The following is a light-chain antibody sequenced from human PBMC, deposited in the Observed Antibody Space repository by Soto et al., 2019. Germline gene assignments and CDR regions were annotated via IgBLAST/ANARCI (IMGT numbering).Light chain of an antibody. Sequence: QAVLTQPPSASGTPGQRVTISCSGSSSNIGSDTVNWYQQLPGTAPKLLIYRNDQRPSGVPDRFSGSKSGTSASLAISGLQSEDEADYYCAAWDDSLNGLVLFGGGTQLTVL. CDR3: AAWDDSLNGLVL. CDR1: SSNIGSDT. V-gene: IGLV1-44*01. CDR2: RND. J-gene: IGLJ2*01.